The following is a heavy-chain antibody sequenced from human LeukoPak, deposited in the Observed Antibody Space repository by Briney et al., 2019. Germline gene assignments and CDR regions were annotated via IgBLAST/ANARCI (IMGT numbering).Heavy chain of an antibody. D-gene: IGHD3-16*01. CDR1: GFSFSRYA. CDR3: TRELDGGDGGY. J-gene: IGHJ4*02. CDR2: IGATGSYI. V-gene: IGHV3-21*01. Sequence: GGSLRLSCTASGFSFSRYAMKWVRQAPGKGLEWVSLIGATGSYISYADSVRGRFTISRDNAKNSLYLRLNTLRVEDTAVYYCTRELDGGDGGYWGQGTLVIVSS.